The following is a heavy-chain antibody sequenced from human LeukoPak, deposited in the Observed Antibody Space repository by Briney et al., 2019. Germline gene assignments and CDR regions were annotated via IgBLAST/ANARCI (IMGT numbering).Heavy chain of an antibody. CDR1: GYTFTSYG. CDR3: ARDFWSGYLITYYYYYGMDV. V-gene: IGHV1-18*01. Sequence: ASVTVSCKASGYTFTSYGISWVRQAPGQGLEWMGWISAYNGNTNYAQKLQGRVTMTTDTSTSTAYMELRSLRSDDTAVYYCARDFWSGYLITYYYYYGMDVWGQGTTVTVSS. CDR2: ISAYNGNT. D-gene: IGHD3-3*01. J-gene: IGHJ6*02.